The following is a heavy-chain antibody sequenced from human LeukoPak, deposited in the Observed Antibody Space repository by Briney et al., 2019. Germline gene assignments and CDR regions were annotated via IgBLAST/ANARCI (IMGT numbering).Heavy chain of an antibody. D-gene: IGHD6-13*01. J-gene: IGHJ6*02. CDR1: GYTFTSYG. V-gene: IGHV1-18*01. Sequence: ASVKVSCKASGYTFTSYGISWVRQAPGQGLEWMGWISAYNGKTNYAQKLQGRVTITTDTSTSTAYMELRSLRSDDTAVYYCARDRVAAAVNYYYYGMDVWGQGTTVTVSS. CDR3: ARDRVAAAVNYYYYGMDV. CDR2: ISAYNGKT.